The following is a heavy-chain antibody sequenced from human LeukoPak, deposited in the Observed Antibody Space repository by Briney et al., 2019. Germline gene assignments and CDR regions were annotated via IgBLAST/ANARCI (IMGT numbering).Heavy chain of an antibody. CDR1: GGSIGSNNW. V-gene: IGHV4-4*02. CDR3: ARVNINNWHSCDY. J-gene: IGHJ4*02. CDR2: IYHSGSP. Sequence: SGTLSLTCAVSGGSIGSNNWWGWVRQPPGKGLEWIGEIYHSGSPNYNPSLKSRVTISVDKSRNHFSLNLSSVTAADTAVYYCARVNINNWHSCDYWGQGTLVTVSS. D-gene: IGHD1-1*01.